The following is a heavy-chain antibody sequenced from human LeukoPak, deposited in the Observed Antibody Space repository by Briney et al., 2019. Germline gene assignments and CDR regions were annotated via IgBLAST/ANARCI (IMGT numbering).Heavy chain of an antibody. D-gene: IGHD2-2*01. CDR1: GGSISSYY. CDR2: IYTSRST. CDR3: ARDWGYCSSTSCPYYYYYGMDV. V-gene: IGHV4-4*07. Sequence: SETLSLTCTVSGGSISSYYWSWIRQPAGKGLEWIGRIYTSRSTNYNPSLKSRVTMSVDTSKNQFSLKLSSVTAADTAVYYCARDWGYCSSTSCPYYYYYGMDVWGQGTTVTVSS. J-gene: IGHJ6*02.